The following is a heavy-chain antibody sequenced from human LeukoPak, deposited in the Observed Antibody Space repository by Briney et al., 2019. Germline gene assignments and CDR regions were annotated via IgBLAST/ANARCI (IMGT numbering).Heavy chain of an antibody. CDR1: GFTFDDYA. CDR2: ISWNSGSI. CDR3: AKDRNLMTTVTTGDY. J-gene: IGHJ4*02. D-gene: IGHD4-17*01. Sequence: GGSLRLSCAASGFTFDDYAMHWVRQAPGKGLEWVSGISWNSGSIGYADSVKGRFTISRDNAKNSLYLQMNSLRAEDTAVYYCAKDRNLMTTVTTGDYWGQGTLVTVSS. V-gene: IGHV3-9*01.